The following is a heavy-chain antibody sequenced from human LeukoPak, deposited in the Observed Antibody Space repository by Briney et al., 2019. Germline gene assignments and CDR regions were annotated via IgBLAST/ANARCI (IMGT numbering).Heavy chain of an antibody. CDR1: GYSISSGYY. CDR3: VRGGLKVETAAAGY. J-gene: IGHJ4*02. Sequence: PSETLSLTCTVSGYSISSGYYWGWIRQPPGKGLEWIGYIYSSGSNYHNPSLNSRVTMSVDTSKNQFSLKLSSVTAADTAVYYCVRGGLKVETAAAGYWGQGTLVTVSS. CDR2: IYSSGSN. V-gene: IGHV4-38-2*02. D-gene: IGHD6-25*01.